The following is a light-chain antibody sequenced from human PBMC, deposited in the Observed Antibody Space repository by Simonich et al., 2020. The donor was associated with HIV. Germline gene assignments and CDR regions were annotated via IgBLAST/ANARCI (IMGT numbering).Light chain of an antibody. Sequence: EIVMTQSPATLSVSPGERVTLSCRASQSVSSNLAWYQQKPGQAPRHLIYGAATRATGIPARFSGSGSVTEFTLTINSMQSEDFAVYYWQQYNNWPPWTFGQGTKVEIK. J-gene: IGKJ1*01. V-gene: IGKV3-15*01. CDR2: GAA. CDR1: QSVSSN. CDR3: QQYNNWPPWT.